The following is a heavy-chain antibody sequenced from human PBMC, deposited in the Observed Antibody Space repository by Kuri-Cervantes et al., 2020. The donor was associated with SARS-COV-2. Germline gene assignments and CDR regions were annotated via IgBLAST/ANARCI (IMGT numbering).Heavy chain of an antibody. J-gene: IGHJ6*02. CDR3: ARGWFDFWSGYRADYYYGMDV. CDR1: GYTFTSYD. D-gene: IGHD3-3*01. Sequence: ASVKVSCKASGYTFTSYDINWVRQATGQGLEWMGWMNPNSGNTGYAQKFQGRVTMTRNTSISTAYMELSSLRSEDTAVYYCARGWFDFWSGYRADYYYGMDVWGQGTTVTVSS. CDR2: MNPNSGNT. V-gene: IGHV1-8*01.